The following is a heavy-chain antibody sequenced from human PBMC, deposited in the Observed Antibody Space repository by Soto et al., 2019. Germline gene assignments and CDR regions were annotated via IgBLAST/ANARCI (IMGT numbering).Heavy chain of an antibody. Sequence: EVQLVESGGGLVQPGGSLRLSCAASGFTVSTKYMSWVRQAPGKGPEWVSVIYSGGSTFYADSVRGSFTISRENSKNSVNLQMNSLRAEDTAVYYCARDPWAADYWGQGTMVTVSS. CDR3: ARDPWAADY. D-gene: IGHD3-16*01. CDR2: IYSGGST. J-gene: IGHJ4*02. V-gene: IGHV3-66*01. CDR1: GFTVSTKY.